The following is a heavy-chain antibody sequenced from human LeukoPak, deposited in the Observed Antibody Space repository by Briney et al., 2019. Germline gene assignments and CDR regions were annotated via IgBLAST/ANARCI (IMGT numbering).Heavy chain of an antibody. J-gene: IGHJ1*01. CDR3: AREDGFCSGGSCYQH. Sequence: GGSLRLSCAASGFTFDDYGMSWVRQAPGRGLEWVSFINWNGVSTDYADSVKGRFTISRGNAKNSLYLQMSSLRVEDTALYYCAREDGFCSGGSCYQHWGQGTLVTVSS. D-gene: IGHD2-15*01. CDR1: GFTFDDYG. CDR2: INWNGVST. V-gene: IGHV3-20*04.